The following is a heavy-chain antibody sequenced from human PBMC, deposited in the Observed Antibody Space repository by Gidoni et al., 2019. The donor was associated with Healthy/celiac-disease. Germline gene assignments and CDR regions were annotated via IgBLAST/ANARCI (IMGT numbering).Heavy chain of an antibody. J-gene: IGHJ4*02. V-gene: IGHV4-59*01. D-gene: IGHD3-22*01. CDR1: GGPISSYY. Sequence: QVQLQASGPGLVTPSETLSLTCTVSGGPISSYYWSWIRQPPGKGLEWIGYIYYSGSTNYNPSLKSRVTISVDTSKNQFSLKLSSVTAADTAVYYCARARDSSGYYLLGWDFDYWGQGTLVTVSS. CDR2: IYYSGST. CDR3: ARARDSSGYYLLGWDFDY.